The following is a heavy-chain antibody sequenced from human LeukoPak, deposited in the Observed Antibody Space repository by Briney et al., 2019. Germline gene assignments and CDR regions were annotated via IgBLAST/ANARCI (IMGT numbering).Heavy chain of an antibody. CDR1: GFTFSSYW. CDR3: ARDYYDSSGYYRSNFYFDY. Sequence: PGGPLRLSCAASGFTFSSYWMSWVRQAPGKGLEWVANIKQDGSEKYYVDSVKGRFTISRDNAKNSLYLQMNSLRAEDTAVYYCARDYYDSSGYYRSNFYFDYWGQGTLVTVSS. V-gene: IGHV3-7*01. D-gene: IGHD3-22*01. J-gene: IGHJ4*02. CDR2: IKQDGSEK.